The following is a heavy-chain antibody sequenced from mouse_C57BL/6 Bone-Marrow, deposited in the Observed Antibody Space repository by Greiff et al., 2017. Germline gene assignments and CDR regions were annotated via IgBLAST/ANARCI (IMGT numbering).Heavy chain of an antibody. D-gene: IGHD3-2*02. Sequence: QVQLQQSGAELVRPGTSVKVSCKASGYAFTNYLIEWVKQRPGQGLEWIGVINPGSGGTNYNEKFKGKATLTADKSSSTAYMQLSSRTSEDSAVYFCARRGQFKLPWIAYWGQGTLVTVSA. CDR2: INPGSGGT. V-gene: IGHV1-54*01. CDR3: ARRGQFKLPWIAY. CDR1: GYAFTNYL. J-gene: IGHJ3*01.